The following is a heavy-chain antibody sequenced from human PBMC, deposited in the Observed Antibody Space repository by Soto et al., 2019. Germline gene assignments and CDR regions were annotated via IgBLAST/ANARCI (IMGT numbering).Heavy chain of an antibody. CDR3: ARAISGYVT. CDR1: GITYTTYA. D-gene: IGHD5-12*01. Sequence: QVQLVQSGAEVKKPGASVKVSCKASGITYTTYAIHWVRQAPGQGLEWMGWINTGNGNTRYSQRFQGRVTLTTDTSATKAYMDLRSLTSEDTAVYYCARAISGYVTWGQGTLITVSS. J-gene: IGHJ5*02. V-gene: IGHV1-3*04. CDR2: INTGNGNT.